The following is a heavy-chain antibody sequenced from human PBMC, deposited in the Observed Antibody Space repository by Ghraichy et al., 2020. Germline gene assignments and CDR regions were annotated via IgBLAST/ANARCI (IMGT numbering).Heavy chain of an antibody. J-gene: IGHJ4*02. CDR1: GFTFSDYY. D-gene: IGHD2-8*01. CDR3: ARAQLVAHWECTNGVCPYYFDY. V-gene: IGHV3-11*06. Sequence: GGSLRLSCAASGFTFSDYYMSWIRQAPGKGLEWVSSISSSSSYTNYADSVKGRFTISRDNAKNSLYLQMNSLRAEDTAVYYCARAQLVAHWECTNGVCPYYFDYWGQGTLATVSS. CDR2: ISSSSSYT.